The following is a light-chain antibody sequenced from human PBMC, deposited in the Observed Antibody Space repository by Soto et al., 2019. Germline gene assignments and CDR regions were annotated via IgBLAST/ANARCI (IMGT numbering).Light chain of an antibody. J-gene: IGKJ1*01. V-gene: IGKV3-11*01. Sequence: EIVLTQSPATLSLSPGEXATLSCRASQSVSSYLAWYQQKPGQAPRLLIYDASNRATGIPARFSGSGSGTDFTLTISRLEPEDFAVYYCQQRSNWPFTWTFGRGTKVDIK. CDR3: QQRSNWPFTWT. CDR2: DAS. CDR1: QSVSSY.